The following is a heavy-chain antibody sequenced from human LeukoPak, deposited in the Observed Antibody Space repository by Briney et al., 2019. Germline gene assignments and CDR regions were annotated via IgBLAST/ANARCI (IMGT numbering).Heavy chain of an antibody. Sequence: ASVKVSCKASGYTFTSYDINWVRQATGQGLEWMGWMNPNSGNTGYAQKFQGRATMTRNTSISTAYMELSSLRSEDTAVYYCARKLWFGESHFDYWGQGTLVTVSS. CDR3: ARKLWFGESHFDY. D-gene: IGHD3-10*01. V-gene: IGHV1-8*01. CDR1: GYTFTSYD. CDR2: MNPNSGNT. J-gene: IGHJ4*02.